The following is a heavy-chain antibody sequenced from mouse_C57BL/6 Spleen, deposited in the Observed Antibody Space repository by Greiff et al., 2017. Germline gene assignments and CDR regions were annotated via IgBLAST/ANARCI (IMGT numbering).Heavy chain of an antibody. CDR1: GFTFSSYA. CDR3: ARAGSSGSPYYAMDY. J-gene: IGHJ4*01. V-gene: IGHV5-4*01. CDR2: ISDGGSYT. Sequence: EVQLVESGGGLVKPGGSLKLSCAASGFTFSSYAMSWVRQTPEKRLEWVATISDGGSYTYYPDNVKGRFTISRDNAKNNLYLQMSHLKSEDTAMYYCARAGSSGSPYYAMDYWGQGTSVTVSS. D-gene: IGHD3-2*02.